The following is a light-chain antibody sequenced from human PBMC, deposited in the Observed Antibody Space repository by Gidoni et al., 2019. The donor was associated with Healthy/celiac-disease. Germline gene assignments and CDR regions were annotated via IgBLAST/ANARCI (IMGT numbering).Light chain of an antibody. J-gene: IGKJ1*01. CDR1: QSISSW. CDR2: DAP. CDR3: QQYNSYRS. Sequence: DLQMTQSPSTLSASVGDRVTIPCRASQSISSWLAWYQQKPGKAPKLLIYDAPSLESGVPSRFSGSGSGTEFTLTISSLQPDDFATYYCQQYNSYRSFGQGTKVEIK. V-gene: IGKV1-5*01.